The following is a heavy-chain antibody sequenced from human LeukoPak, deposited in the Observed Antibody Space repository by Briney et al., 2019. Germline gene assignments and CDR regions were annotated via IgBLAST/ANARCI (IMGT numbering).Heavy chain of an antibody. CDR2: INHSGST. D-gene: IGHD3-22*01. J-gene: IGHJ6*03. Sequence: SETLSLTCAVYGGSFSGYYWSWIRQPPGKGLEWIGEINHSGSTNYNPSLKSRVTISVDTSKNQFSLKLSPVTAADTAVYYCARPHDSSGYQQYYYYMDVWGKGTTVTVSS. CDR3: ARPHDSSGYQQYYYYMDV. V-gene: IGHV4-34*01. CDR1: GGSFSGYY.